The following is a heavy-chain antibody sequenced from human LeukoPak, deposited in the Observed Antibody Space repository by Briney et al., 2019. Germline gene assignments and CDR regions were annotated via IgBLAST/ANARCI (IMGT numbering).Heavy chain of an antibody. Sequence: SETLSLTCSVSGDSINNYYWSWIRQPPGKGLEWIGNIFYSGSTNYNPSLKSRVTISVDTSKNKFSLKLRSVTAADTAVYYCARVCGGDCYPLGFDPWGQGTLVTVSS. CDR1: GDSINNYY. J-gene: IGHJ5*02. CDR2: IFYSGST. V-gene: IGHV4-59*01. D-gene: IGHD2-21*02. CDR3: ARVCGGDCYPLGFDP.